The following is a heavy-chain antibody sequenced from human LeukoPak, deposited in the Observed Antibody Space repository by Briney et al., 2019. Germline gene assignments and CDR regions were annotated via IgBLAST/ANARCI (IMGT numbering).Heavy chain of an antibody. CDR1: GFTFSSYW. CDR3: AREGYYGDYAF. CDR2: IKQDGSEK. D-gene: IGHD4-17*01. Sequence: GGSLRLSYAASGFTFSSYWMSWVRQAPGKGLEWVANIKQDGSEKYYVDSVKGRFTISRDNAKNSLYLQMNSLRAEDTAVYYCAREGYYGDYAFWGQGTLVTVSS. V-gene: IGHV3-7*01. J-gene: IGHJ4*02.